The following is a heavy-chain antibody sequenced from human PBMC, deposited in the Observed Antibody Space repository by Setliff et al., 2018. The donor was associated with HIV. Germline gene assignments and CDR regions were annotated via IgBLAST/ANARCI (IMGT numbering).Heavy chain of an antibody. CDR1: GGSISSSSYY. CDR3: AGSIVVVTAAPLT. CDR2: IYYSGST. D-gene: IGHD2-21*02. J-gene: IGHJ5*02. Sequence: SETMSLTCTVSGGSISSSSYYRGWIRQPPGKGLEWIGNIYYSGSTYYNPSLKSRVTISVDKSKNQFSLKLSSVTAADTAVYDCAGSIVVVTAAPLTWGQGTRVTVSS. V-gene: IGHV4-39*01.